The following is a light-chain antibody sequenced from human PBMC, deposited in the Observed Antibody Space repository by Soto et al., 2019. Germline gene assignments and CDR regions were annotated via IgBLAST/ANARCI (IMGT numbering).Light chain of an antibody. CDR2: DAS. V-gene: IGKV1-33*01. J-gene: IGKJ5*01. CDR1: QNINTY. Sequence: DIQMTQSPSSLSASVGDRVTITFQASQNINTYLNWYQQKPGRAPKLLIYDASNLEAGVPSRFRGSGSGTDFTFTISRLQPEDIATYYCQQYENLPTFGQGTRLETK. CDR3: QQYENLPT.